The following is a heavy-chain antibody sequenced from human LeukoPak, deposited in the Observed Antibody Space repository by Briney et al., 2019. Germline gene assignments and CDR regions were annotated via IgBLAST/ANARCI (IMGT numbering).Heavy chain of an antibody. CDR3: AKYGPQDSGSSHFDY. CDR1: GFTFSSSA. CDR2: ISNNGGYT. Sequence: GGSLRLSYAASGFTFSSSAMSWVRQAPGKGLEWVSAISNNGGYTYYADSVQGRFTISRDNFKNTLFLQMNSLRAEDTAIYYCAKYGPQDSGSSHFDYWGQGALVTVSS. V-gene: IGHV3-23*01. J-gene: IGHJ4*02. D-gene: IGHD1-26*01.